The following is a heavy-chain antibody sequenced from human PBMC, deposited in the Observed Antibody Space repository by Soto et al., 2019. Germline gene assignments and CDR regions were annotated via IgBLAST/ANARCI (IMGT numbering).Heavy chain of an antibody. D-gene: IGHD1-1*01. Sequence: EVQLVESGGGLVQPGGSLKLSCAASGFTFSGSAMHWVRQASGKGLEWVGRIRSKANSYATAYAASVKGRFTISRDDSKNTAYLQMNSLKTEDTAVYYCTSVFAWNDEGGFDYWGQGTLVTVSS. CDR1: GFTFSGSA. J-gene: IGHJ4*02. CDR2: IRSKANSYAT. CDR3: TSVFAWNDEGGFDY. V-gene: IGHV3-73*01.